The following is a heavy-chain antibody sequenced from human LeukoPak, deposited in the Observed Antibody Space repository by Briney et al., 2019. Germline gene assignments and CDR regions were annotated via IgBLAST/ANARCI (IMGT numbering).Heavy chain of an antibody. J-gene: IGHJ5*02. CDR2: IYSGGNT. CDR3: ARTGCSGGSCYSNWFDP. CDR1: GFTVSSNY. V-gene: IGHV3-66*01. D-gene: IGHD2-15*01. Sequence: PGGSLRLSCAASGFTVSSNYMSWVRQAPGKGLEWVSVIYSGGNTYYADSVKGRFTISRDNSKNTLYLQMNSLRAEDTAVYYCARTGCSGGSCYSNWFDPWGQGTLVTVSS.